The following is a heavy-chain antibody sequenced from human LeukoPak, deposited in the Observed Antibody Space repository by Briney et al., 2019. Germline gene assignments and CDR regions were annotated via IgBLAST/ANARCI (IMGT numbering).Heavy chain of an antibody. Sequence: SETLSLTCTVSGGSINSTSYYWGWLRQPPGRGLEWVGSIYYGGSTYYNPSLKSRVTILVDVDTSKNQFSLKLSSVTAADTAVYYCARLTGGLRWSLRFDYWGQGTLVTVSS. V-gene: IGHV4-39*01. CDR2: IYYGGST. J-gene: IGHJ4*02. CDR1: GGSINSTSYY. D-gene: IGHD4-23*01. CDR3: ARLTGGLRWSLRFDY.